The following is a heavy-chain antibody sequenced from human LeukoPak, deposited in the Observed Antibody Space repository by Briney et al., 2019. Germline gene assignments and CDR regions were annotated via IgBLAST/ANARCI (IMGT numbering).Heavy chain of an antibody. D-gene: IGHD2-2*01. CDR1: GGSISSYY. J-gene: IGHJ4*02. Sequence: KPSETLSLTCTVSGGSISSYYWSWIRLPPGKGLEWIGYIYYTGATYYNPSLKSRVTISLDTSKNQFSLKLSSVTAADAAVYYCARAPDCSSTSCYFDYWGQGTLVTVSS. CDR2: IYYTGAT. V-gene: IGHV4-59*01. CDR3: ARAPDCSSTSCYFDY.